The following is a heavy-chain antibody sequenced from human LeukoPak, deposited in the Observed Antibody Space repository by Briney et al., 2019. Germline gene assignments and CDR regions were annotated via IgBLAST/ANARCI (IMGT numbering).Heavy chain of an antibody. CDR1: SGSISSFY. CDR2: IYYSGNT. Sequence: SETLSPTCTVSSGSISSFYGSWMPQPTGKGLEGIGYIYYSGNTNYNPSLKSRVTMSVDTSNNQFSLKLSSVIAADTAVYYCVRDGGYSPGWFQHWGQGTLVVVSS. J-gene: IGHJ1*01. D-gene: IGHD2-21*01. CDR3: VRDGGYSPGWFQH. V-gene: IGHV4-59*01.